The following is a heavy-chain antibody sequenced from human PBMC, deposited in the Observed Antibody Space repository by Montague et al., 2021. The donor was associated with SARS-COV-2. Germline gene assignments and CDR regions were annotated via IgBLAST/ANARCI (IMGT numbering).Heavy chain of an antibody. V-gene: IGHV6-1*01. CDR2: KYYRSKWYN. D-gene: IGHD4-11*01. J-gene: IGHJ4*02. CDR3: ARIPVGSKYYFDF. Sequence: CAISGDSVTVYRDTGDWRKQSPSKGSEGLRWKYYRSKWYNDYAESVKSRITIDPDTSKHQFSLHLNSVTPEDTAVYYCARIPVGSKYYFDFRGQGTLVTVSS. CDR1: GDSVTVYRDT.